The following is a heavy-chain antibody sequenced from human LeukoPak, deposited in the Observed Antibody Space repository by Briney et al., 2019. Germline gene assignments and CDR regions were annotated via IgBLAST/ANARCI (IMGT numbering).Heavy chain of an antibody. Sequence: ASVKVSCKASGYTFTGYYMHWVRQAPGQGLEWMGWINPNSGGTNYAQKFQGRVTMTRDTSISTAYMELSRLRSGDTAVYYCARDLPTVVAYNAFDIWGQGTMVTVSS. CDR2: INPNSGGT. D-gene: IGHD4-23*01. CDR1: GYTFTGYY. J-gene: IGHJ3*02. V-gene: IGHV1-2*02. CDR3: ARDLPTVVAYNAFDI.